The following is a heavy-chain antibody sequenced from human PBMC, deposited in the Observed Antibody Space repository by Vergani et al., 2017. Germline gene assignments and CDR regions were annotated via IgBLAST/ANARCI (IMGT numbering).Heavy chain of an antibody. V-gene: IGHV3-23*01. Sequence: EVQLLQSEGAVVQPGGSLRLSCVASGFTFSSHALSWVRQGHGQGLEWVSSIKNTGDSTHYADSVKGRFTISSDNSKNTLYLQMNSLRVEDTDVYYCGRGRDNYNWGQRTLVTVSS. D-gene: IGHD1-1*01. CDR2: IKNTGDST. J-gene: IGHJ4*02. CDR1: GFTFSSHA. CDR3: GRGRDNYN.